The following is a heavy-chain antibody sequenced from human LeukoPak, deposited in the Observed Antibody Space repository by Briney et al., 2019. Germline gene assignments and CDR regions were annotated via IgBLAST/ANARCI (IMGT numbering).Heavy chain of an antibody. Sequence: SQTLSLTCTVSGGSISSGGYYWSWIRQHPRKGLEWIGYIYYSGSTYYNPSLKSRVTISVDTSKNQFSLKLSSVTAADTAVYYCARVPPFAFYGMDVWGQGTTVTVSS. V-gene: IGHV4-31*03. D-gene: IGHD2-21*01. CDR2: IYYSGST. CDR3: ARVPPFAFYGMDV. J-gene: IGHJ6*02. CDR1: GGSISSGGYY.